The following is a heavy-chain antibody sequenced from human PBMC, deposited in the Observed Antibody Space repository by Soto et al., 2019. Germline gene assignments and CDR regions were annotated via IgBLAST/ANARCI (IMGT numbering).Heavy chain of an antibody. CDR2: ISGSGGST. CDR1: GFTFSSYA. CDR3: AKARGTMVRGVKYYYYGMDV. V-gene: IGHV3-23*01. D-gene: IGHD3-10*01. Sequence: GGSLRLSCAASGFTFSSYAMSWVRQAPGKGLEWVSAISGSGGSTYYADSVKGRFTISRDNSKNTLYLQMNSLRAEDTAVYYCAKARGTMVRGVKYYYYGMDVWGQGTTVTVSS. J-gene: IGHJ6*02.